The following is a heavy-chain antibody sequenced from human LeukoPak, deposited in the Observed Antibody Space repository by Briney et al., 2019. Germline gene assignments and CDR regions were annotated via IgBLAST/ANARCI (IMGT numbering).Heavy chain of an antibody. J-gene: IGHJ4*02. Sequence: GGSMRLSCAASGFTFSSYAMSWVRQAPGKGLEWVSAISGSGGSTYYADSVKGRFTISRDNSKNTLYLQMNSLRAEDTAVYYCATGFGEALHYWGQGTLVTVSS. CDR1: GFTFSSYA. CDR3: ATGFGEALHY. D-gene: IGHD3-10*01. CDR2: ISGSGGST. V-gene: IGHV3-23*01.